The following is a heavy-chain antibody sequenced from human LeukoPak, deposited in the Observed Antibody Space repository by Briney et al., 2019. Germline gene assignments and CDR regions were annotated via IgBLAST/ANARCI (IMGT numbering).Heavy chain of an antibody. CDR1: GFTFSSYE. J-gene: IGHJ4*02. V-gene: IGHV3-48*03. Sequence: GGSLRLSCAASGFTFSSYEMNWVRQAPGKGLEWVSYISSSGSNIYYADSVKGRFTISRDNAKNSLYLQMNSLRADDTAVYFCATNRGGADYWGQGTLVTVSS. CDR2: ISSSGSNI. CDR3: ATNRGGADY. D-gene: IGHD1-14*01.